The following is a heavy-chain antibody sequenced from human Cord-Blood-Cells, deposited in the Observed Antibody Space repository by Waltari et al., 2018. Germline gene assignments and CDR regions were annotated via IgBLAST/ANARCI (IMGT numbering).Heavy chain of an antibody. CDR2: INPNSGGT. CDR1: GYTFTGYY. J-gene: IGHJ6*02. Sequence: QVQLVQSGAEVKKPGASVKVSCKASGYTFTGYYMHWVRQAPGQGVAWMGWINPNSGGTNYAQKFQGWVTMTRDTSISTAYMELSRLRSDDTAVYYCARGGVVVPAAIPYYYYGMDVWGQGTTVTVSS. V-gene: IGHV1-2*04. CDR3: ARGGVVVPAAIPYYYYGMDV. D-gene: IGHD2-2*01.